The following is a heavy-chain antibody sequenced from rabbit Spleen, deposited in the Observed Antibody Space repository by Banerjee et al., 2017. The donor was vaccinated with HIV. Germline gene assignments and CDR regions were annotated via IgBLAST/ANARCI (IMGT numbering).Heavy chain of an antibody. Sequence: QEQLEESGGGLVKPEGSLTLTCKASGFFFSDRDVMCWVRQAPGKGLEWIACINTNNGDGATWYANWVNGRFTISRSTSLNTVDLKLTNLTAADTATYFCATNAAVISYLTLWGPGTLVTVS. CDR2: INTNNGDGAT. CDR3: ATNAAVISYLTL. D-gene: IGHD8-1*01. J-gene: IGHJ4*01. CDR1: GFFFSDRDV. V-gene: IGHV1S47*01.